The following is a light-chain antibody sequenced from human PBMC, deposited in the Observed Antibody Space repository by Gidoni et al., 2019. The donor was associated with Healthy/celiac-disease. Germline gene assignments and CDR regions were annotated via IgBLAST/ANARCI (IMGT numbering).Light chain of an antibody. V-gene: IGLV1-47*01. CDR2: RNN. CDR1: SSNIGSNY. CDR3: AAWDDSLSGWV. J-gene: IGLJ3*02. Sequence: VLTQPPSSSGTPGQRVTIACSGSSSNIGSNYVSWYQQLPGTAPKLLIYRNNQRPSGVPDRFSGSKSGTSASLAISGLRSEDEADYYCAAWDDSLSGWVFGGGTKLTVL.